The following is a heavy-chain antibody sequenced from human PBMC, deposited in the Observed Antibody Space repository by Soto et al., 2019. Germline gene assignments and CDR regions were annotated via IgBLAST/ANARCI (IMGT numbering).Heavy chain of an antibody. D-gene: IGHD4-17*01. CDR3: LYGDDS. Sequence: EDQLVESGGGLVQPGGSLRLSGAASGFTFSNPVMNWVRQAPGWGLEWVAYLNRDFNTYYAATVKGRFTISSENAKDSLYPQMNSWRADATAVYYCLYGDDSLGQGTLVTVPS. CDR1: GFTFSNPV. V-gene: IGHV3-48*01. CDR2: LNRDFNT. J-gene: IGHJ5*01.